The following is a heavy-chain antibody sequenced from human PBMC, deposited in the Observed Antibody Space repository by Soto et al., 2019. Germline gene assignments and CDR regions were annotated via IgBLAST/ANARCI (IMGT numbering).Heavy chain of an antibody. V-gene: IGHV4-31*03. CDR1: GGSVSSGSYY. CDR3: ARVFGFGGMDV. Sequence: SETLSLTCTVSGGSVSSGSYYWSWIRQHPGKGLEWIGYIYYSGSTYYNPSLKSRVTISVDTSKNQFSLKLSSVTAADTAVYYCARVFGFGGMDVWGQGTTVTVSS. J-gene: IGHJ6*02. D-gene: IGHD3-10*01. CDR2: IYYSGST.